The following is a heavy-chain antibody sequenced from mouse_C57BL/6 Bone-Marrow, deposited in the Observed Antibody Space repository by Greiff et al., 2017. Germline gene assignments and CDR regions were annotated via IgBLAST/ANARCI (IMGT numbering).Heavy chain of an antibody. CDR3: TTTLRRVPD. CDR1: GFNIKDDY. J-gene: IGHJ2*01. CDR2: IDSENGDT. V-gene: IGHV14-4*01. Sequence: VQLQQSGAELVRPGASVKLSCTASGFNIKDDYMHWVKQTPEQGLEWIGWIDSENGDTEYASKFQGKATITADTSSNTASLQLSSLTSEDTAVYYCTTTLRRVPDWGQGTTLTVAS. D-gene: IGHD2-12*01.